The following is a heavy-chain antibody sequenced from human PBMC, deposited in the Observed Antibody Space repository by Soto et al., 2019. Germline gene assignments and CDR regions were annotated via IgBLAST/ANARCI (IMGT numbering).Heavy chain of an antibody. Sequence: PGGSLRLSCGASGFTFSSYGLHWVRQAPGKGLEWVAVIWYDGSNKYYADSVKGRFTISRDNSKNTLYLQMNSLRAEDTAVYYCARDTYSSGWYNYYYGMDVWGQGTTVTVSS. CDR1: GFTFSSYG. D-gene: IGHD6-19*01. J-gene: IGHJ6*02. V-gene: IGHV3-33*01. CDR3: ARDTYSSGWYNYYYGMDV. CDR2: IWYDGSNK.